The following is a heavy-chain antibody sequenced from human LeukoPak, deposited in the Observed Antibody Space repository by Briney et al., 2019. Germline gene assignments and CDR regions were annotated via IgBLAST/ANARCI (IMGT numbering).Heavy chain of an antibody. J-gene: IGHJ4*02. D-gene: IGHD6-13*01. CDR1: GGSISSSSYY. Sequence: SETLSLTCTVSGGSISSSSYYWGWIRQPPGKGLEWIGSIYYSGSTYYNPSLKSRVTISVDTSKNQFSLKLSSVTAADTAVYYCARQVGGYSRWYYFDYWGQGTLVTVSS. V-gene: IGHV4-39*01. CDR2: IYYSGST. CDR3: ARQVGGYSRWYYFDY.